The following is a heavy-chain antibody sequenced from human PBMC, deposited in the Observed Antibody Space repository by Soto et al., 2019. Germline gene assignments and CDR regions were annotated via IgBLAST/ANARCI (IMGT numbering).Heavy chain of an antibody. Sequence: SETLSLTCTVSGGSISSSLFYWGWIRQPPGKGLEWIGNIYSTGSTDYNPSLKSRVTVSVDTSKNQFSLKLSSVTAADPAVYYCARAYGDYFDYWGQGTLVTVSS. CDR2: IYSTGST. V-gene: IGHV4-39*07. CDR3: ARAYGDYFDY. D-gene: IGHD4-17*01. J-gene: IGHJ4*02. CDR1: GGSISSSLFY.